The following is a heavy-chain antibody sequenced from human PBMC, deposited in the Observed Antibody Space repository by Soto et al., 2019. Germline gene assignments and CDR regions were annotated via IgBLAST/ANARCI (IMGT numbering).Heavy chain of an antibody. V-gene: IGHV3-23*01. J-gene: IGHJ4*02. Sequence: GGSLRLSCAASGFTFSSFAMSWVRQAPGKGLEWVSAITFSGGGTYFADSVKGRFTVSRDNSKDTVYLQMNSLRTEDTAVYHCVKSRGRLLWLGEICYFASWGQGTLVTVSS. CDR1: GFTFSSFA. CDR3: VKSRGRLLWLGEICYFAS. CDR2: ITFSGGGT. D-gene: IGHD3-10*01.